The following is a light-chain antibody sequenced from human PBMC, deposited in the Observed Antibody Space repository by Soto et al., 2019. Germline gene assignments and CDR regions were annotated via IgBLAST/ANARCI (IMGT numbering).Light chain of an antibody. CDR2: DAS. V-gene: IGKV1-9*01. J-gene: IGKJ4*01. Sequence: IQLTQSPSSLSASVGDRVTITCRASQGISSYLGWYQQKPGKAPNLLIYDASTLHSGVPSRFSGGGSGTDFTLTISSPQPEDFATYYCQQVNVYPSTFGGGTKV. CDR1: QGISSY. CDR3: QQVNVYPST.